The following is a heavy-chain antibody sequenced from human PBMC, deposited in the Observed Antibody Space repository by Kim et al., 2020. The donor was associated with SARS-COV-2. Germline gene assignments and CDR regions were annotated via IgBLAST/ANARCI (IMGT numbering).Heavy chain of an antibody. CDR1: GFIFSDHH. Sequence: GSLRLSCAASGFIFSDHHLDWVRQAPGKGLEWVGRSTNKADSYTTLYAASVKGRFTISRDESKNSLYLQMNSLKTEDTAVYYCAKWDVWGQGTTVTVSS. J-gene: IGHJ6*02. CDR3: AKWDV. V-gene: IGHV3-72*01. CDR2: STNKADSYTT.